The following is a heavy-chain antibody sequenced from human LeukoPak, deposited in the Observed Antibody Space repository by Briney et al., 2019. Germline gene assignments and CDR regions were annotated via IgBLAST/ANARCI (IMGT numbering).Heavy chain of an antibody. D-gene: IGHD3-10*01. CDR1: GYTFTSYG. Sequence: ASVKVSFKASGYTFTSYGISWVRQAPGQGLEWMGWISAYNGNTNYAQKLQGRVTMTTDTSTSTAYMELRSLRSDDTAVYYCARKNVLLWFGELSPPYYYYYGMDVWGQGTTVTVSS. CDR3: ARKNVLLWFGELSPPYYYYYGMDV. CDR2: ISAYNGNT. V-gene: IGHV1-18*01. J-gene: IGHJ6*02.